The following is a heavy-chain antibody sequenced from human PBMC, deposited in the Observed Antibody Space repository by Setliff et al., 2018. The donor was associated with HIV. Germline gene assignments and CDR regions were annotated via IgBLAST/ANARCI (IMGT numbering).Heavy chain of an antibody. Sequence: ESLKISCAASGFTFSDYYMGWIRQAPGKGLEWIGDISHSGSTNYNPSLKSRVTISVDTSKNQFSLRLTSVTAADTAVYFCARGSRSPLVNKFRVTPAFDYWGQGTLVTVSS. CDR3: ARGSRSPLVNKFRVTPAFDY. CDR2: ISHSGST. J-gene: IGHJ4*01. CDR1: GFTFSDYY. D-gene: IGHD2-21*02. V-gene: IGHV4-34*01.